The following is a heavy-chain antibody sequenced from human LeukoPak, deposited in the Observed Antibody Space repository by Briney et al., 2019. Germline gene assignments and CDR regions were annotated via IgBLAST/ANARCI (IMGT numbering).Heavy chain of an antibody. D-gene: IGHD6-13*01. CDR2: IYYSGST. CDR1: GDSISNYY. J-gene: IGHJ4*02. CDR3: ASTYSSILYGPPGY. Sequence: PSETLSLTCTVSGDSISNYYWSWIRQPPGGGLEWIGYIYYSGSTNYNPSLKSRVTISVDTSKNQFSLKLSSVTAADTAVYYCASTYSSILYGPPGYWGRGTLVTVSS. V-gene: IGHV4-59*08.